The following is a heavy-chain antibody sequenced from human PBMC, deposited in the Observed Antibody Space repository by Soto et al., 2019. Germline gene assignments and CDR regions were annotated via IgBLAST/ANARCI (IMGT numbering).Heavy chain of an antibody. CDR1: GYTFTGYY. CDR2: INPNSGGT. D-gene: IGHD3-10*01. V-gene: IGHV1-2*02. CDR3: ARGSGTPYGSGSYYNPHHDAFDI. Sequence: ASVKVSCKASGYTFTGYYMHWVRQAPGQGLEWMGWINPNSGGTNYAQKFQGRVTMTRDTSISTAYMELSRLRSDDTAVYYCARGSGTPYGSGSYYNPHHDAFDIWGQVTMVTVSS. J-gene: IGHJ3*02.